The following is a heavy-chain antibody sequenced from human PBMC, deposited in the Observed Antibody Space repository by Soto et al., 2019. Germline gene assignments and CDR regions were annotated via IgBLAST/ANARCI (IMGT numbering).Heavy chain of an antibody. J-gene: IGHJ3*02. V-gene: IGHV5-51*01. D-gene: IGHD6-13*01. CDR3: GRPLVSGPYEAFEI. CDR1: GYNFNRYW. Sequence: PGESLKISCEGSGYNFNRYWIGWARQMPGKGLEWMGVIYPGDSDTRYSPSLQGQVTISADKSSRAAYLQWSSLQASDTATYYCGRPLVSGPYEAFEIWGQGTLVT. CDR2: IYPGDSDT.